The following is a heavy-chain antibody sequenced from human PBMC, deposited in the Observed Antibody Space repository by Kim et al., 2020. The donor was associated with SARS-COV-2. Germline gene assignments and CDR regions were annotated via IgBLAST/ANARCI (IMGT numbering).Heavy chain of an antibody. V-gene: IGHV4-59*01. Sequence: SETLSLTCTVSGGSISSYYWSWILQPPGKGLGWIGYIYYSGSTNYNPSLKSRVTISVDTSKNQFSLKLSSVTAADTAVYYCAGGEWERRGGDYWGQGTLVTVSS. CDR2: IYYSGST. D-gene: IGHD1-26*01. J-gene: IGHJ4*02. CDR3: AGGEWERRGGDY. CDR1: GGSISSYY.